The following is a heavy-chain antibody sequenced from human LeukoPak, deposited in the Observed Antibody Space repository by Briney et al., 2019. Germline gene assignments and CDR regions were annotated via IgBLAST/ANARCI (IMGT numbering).Heavy chain of an antibody. Sequence: SETLSLTCTVSGGSISSYYWSWIRQPPGKGLEWVGYIYYSGSSTYNPSLKSGVTISVDTSKNQFSLKLSSVTAADTAVYYCARDQAVAGPYYFDYWGQGTLVTVSS. D-gene: IGHD6-19*01. CDR1: GGSISSYY. J-gene: IGHJ4*02. CDR3: ARDQAVAGPYYFDY. V-gene: IGHV4-59*01. CDR2: IYYSGSS.